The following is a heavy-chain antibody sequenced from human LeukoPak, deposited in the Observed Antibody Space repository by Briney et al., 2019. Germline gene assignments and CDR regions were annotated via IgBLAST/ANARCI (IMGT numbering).Heavy chain of an antibody. CDR1: GDSVSSTSAA. CDR3: ARGVTYSFDY. CDR2: TYYRSQWYN. J-gene: IGHJ4*02. D-gene: IGHD2-21*02. Sequence: SQTLSLTCAISGDSVSSTSAAWNWIRQSPSRGLEWLGGTYYRSQWYNEYAASVISRITINSDTSENQFSLQLNSVTPGDTAVYYCARGVTYSFDYWGQGTLVTVSS. V-gene: IGHV6-1*01.